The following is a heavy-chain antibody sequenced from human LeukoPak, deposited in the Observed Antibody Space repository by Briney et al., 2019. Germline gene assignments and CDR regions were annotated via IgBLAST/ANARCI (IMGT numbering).Heavy chain of an antibody. Sequence: ASVKVSCKASAYTFTSYDMHWVRQAPGQGLDWMGMINPTGGSTTYAQKFQGRVTITRDTSTSTVYMELSSLSSEDTAVYYCTRANYGVSFMWFDPWGQGTQVTAYS. J-gene: IGHJ5*02. CDR2: INPTGGST. CDR3: TRANYGVSFMWFDP. D-gene: IGHD4-17*01. CDR1: AYTFTSYD. V-gene: IGHV1-46*01.